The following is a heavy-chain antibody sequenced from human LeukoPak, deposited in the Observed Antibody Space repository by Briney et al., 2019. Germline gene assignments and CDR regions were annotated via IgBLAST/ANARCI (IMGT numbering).Heavy chain of an antibody. CDR2: INPSAGTT. D-gene: IGHD6-19*01. CDR1: GYTFTGYY. Sequence: ASVKVSCKASGYTFTGYYMHWVRQAPGQGLEWMGLINPSAGTTTYAQKFQGRVTVTRDTSTSTVYMDLSSLKSEDTAVYYCARGKSSVWPVGLCMDVWGQGTTVTVSS. V-gene: IGHV1-46*01. CDR3: ARGKSSVWPVGLCMDV. J-gene: IGHJ6*02.